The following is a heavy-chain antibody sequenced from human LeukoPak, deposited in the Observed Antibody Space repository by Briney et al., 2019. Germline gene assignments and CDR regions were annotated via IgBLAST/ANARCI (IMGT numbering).Heavy chain of an antibody. J-gene: IGHJ3*02. CDR2: IIPILGIA. CDR1: GGTFSSYA. CDR3: ARDLDEEAGLLNAFDI. V-gene: IGHV1-69*04. Sequence: SVKVSCKASGGTFSSYAISWVRQAPGQGLEWMGRIIPILGIANYAQKFQGRVTITADKSTSTAYMELSSLRSEDTAVYYCARDLDEEAGLLNAFDIWGQGTMVTVSS. D-gene: IGHD3-10*01.